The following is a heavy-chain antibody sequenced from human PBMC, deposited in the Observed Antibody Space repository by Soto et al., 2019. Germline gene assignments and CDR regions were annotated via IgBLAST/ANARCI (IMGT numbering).Heavy chain of an antibody. CDR2: INAGSGNT. V-gene: IGHV1-3*01. J-gene: IGHJ4*02. D-gene: IGHD3-22*01. Sequence: ASVKVSCKASGYTFTSYAMHWVRQAPGQRLEWMGWINAGSGNTKYSQKFQGRVTITRDTSASTAYMELSSLRSEDTAVYYCARGTFTMIVVVPTPMDYWGQGTLVTVSS. CDR1: GYTFTSYA. CDR3: ARGTFTMIVVVPTPMDY.